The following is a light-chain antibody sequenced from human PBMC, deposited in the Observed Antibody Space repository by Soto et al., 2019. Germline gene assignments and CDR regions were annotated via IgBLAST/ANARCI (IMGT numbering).Light chain of an antibody. CDR2: AAS. CDR3: QQSYSTPRT. CDR1: QSISSY. Sequence: DIQMTQSPSSLSASVGDRVTITCRASQSISSYLNWYQQKPGQAPKLLIYAASSLQSGVPSRFSGSGSGTDFTLTISSLQPEDFATYYCQQSYSTPRTFGQGTKLEI. V-gene: IGKV1-39*01. J-gene: IGKJ2*01.